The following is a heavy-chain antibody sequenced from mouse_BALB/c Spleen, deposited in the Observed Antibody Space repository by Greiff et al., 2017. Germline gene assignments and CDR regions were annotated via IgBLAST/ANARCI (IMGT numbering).Heavy chain of an antibody. CDR2: ISSGGSYT. V-gene: IGHV5-9-3*01. J-gene: IGHJ3*01. D-gene: IGHD2-4*01. Sequence: DVMLMESGGGLVKPGGSLKLSCAASGFTFSSYAMSWVRQTPEKRLEWVATISSGGSYTYYPDSVKGRFTISRDNAKNTLYLQMSSLRSEDTAMYYCARQITEAYWGQGTLVTVSA. CDR3: ARQITEAY. CDR1: GFTFSSYA.